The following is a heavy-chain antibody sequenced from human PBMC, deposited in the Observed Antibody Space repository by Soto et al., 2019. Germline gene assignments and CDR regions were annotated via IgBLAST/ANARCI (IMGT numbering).Heavy chain of an antibody. CDR2: ISSSSSTI. CDR1: GFTFSSYS. D-gene: IGHD3-10*01. J-gene: IGHJ6*02. V-gene: IGHV3-48*02. Sequence: PGGSLRLSCAASGFTFSSYSMNWVRQAPGKGLEWVSYISSSSSTIYYADPVKGRFTISRDNAKNSLYLQMNSLRDEDTAVYYCARGKSQGNSFYGSGSQVNGMDVWGQGTTVTVSS. CDR3: ARGKSQGNSFYGSGSQVNGMDV.